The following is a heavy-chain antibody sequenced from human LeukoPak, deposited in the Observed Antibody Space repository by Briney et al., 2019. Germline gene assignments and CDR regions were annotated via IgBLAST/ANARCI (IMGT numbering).Heavy chain of an antibody. CDR1: GFTFSAYA. CDR3: AKNCDSPMGVPYAMDV. D-gene: IGHD2-21*02. CDR2: IGSGSAGTT. V-gene: IGHV3-23*01. J-gene: IGHJ6*02. Sequence: GGSLRLSCAASGFTFSAYAMRWVRRAPGKGLEWVSAIGSGSAGTTIYAESVKDRFTISRDDSKNTLYLEISSLRGDDSAVYYCAKNCDSPMGVPYAMDVWGRGTTVTVSS.